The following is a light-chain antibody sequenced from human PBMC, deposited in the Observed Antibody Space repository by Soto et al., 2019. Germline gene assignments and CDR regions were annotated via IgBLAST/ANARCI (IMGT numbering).Light chain of an antibody. CDR2: YAS. V-gene: IGKV3-11*01. CDR1: QTVSSY. Sequence: EIVLTLSPATLSLSPGARATLSCRASQTVSSYLAWYQQKPGPAPRLLIYYASNRATGITARFSGRGSGTDFTLPISSLEPEDFAVYYCQQRSNWPQITFGPGTKVYIK. J-gene: IGKJ3*01. CDR3: QQRSNWPQIT.